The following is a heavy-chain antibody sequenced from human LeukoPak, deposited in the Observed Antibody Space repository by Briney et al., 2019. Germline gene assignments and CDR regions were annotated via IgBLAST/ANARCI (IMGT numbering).Heavy chain of an antibody. V-gene: IGHV3-20*01. CDR3: TRAPPTTTDYGDYLTRWDYFDY. Sequence: GGSLRLSCAAFGFTFDDYGMSWVRQAPGKGLEWVSGINWNGGSTGYADSVKGRFTISRDNAKNSLYLQMNSLRAEDTALYHCTRAPPTTTDYGDYLTRWDYFDYWGQGALVTVSS. CDR2: INWNGGST. J-gene: IGHJ4*02. CDR1: GFTFDDYG. D-gene: IGHD4-17*01.